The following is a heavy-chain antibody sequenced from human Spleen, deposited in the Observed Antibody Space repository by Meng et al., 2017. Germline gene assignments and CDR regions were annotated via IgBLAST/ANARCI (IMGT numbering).Heavy chain of an antibody. Sequence: GESLKISCAASGFTFSSYAMHWVRQAPGKGLEWVAVISYDGSNKYYADSVKGRFTISRDNSKNTLYLQMNSLRAEDTAVYYCARGAYYYDSSGYYFDYWGQGTLVTVSS. CDR2: ISYDGSNK. D-gene: IGHD3-22*01. V-gene: IGHV3-30*04. J-gene: IGHJ4*02. CDR3: ARGAYYYDSSGYYFDY. CDR1: GFTFSSYA.